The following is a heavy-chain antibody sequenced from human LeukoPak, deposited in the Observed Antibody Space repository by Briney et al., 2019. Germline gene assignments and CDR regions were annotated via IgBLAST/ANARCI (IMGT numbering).Heavy chain of an antibody. J-gene: IGHJ4*02. CDR2: IYPRDGSA. CDR3: ATRHNWNYFDY. Sequence: ASVKVSCKASGYTFTSNYIHWVRQAPGQGLEWMGMIYPRDGSASYAQKFQGRVTVTRDTSTSTVHMELSGLRSEDTAVYYCATRHNWNYFDYWGQGTLVTVSS. V-gene: IGHV1-46*01. D-gene: IGHD1-1*01. CDR1: GYTFTSNY.